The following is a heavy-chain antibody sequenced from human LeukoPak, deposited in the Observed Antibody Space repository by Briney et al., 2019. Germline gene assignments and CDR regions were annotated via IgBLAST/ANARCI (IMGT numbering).Heavy chain of an antibody. CDR1: GFTFSSYS. CDR2: ITGSSSTI. CDR3: AKDLWFGEFPSRFDY. V-gene: IGHV3-48*01. D-gene: IGHD3-10*01. J-gene: IGHJ4*02. Sequence: LPGGSLRLSCAASGFTFSSYSMNWVRQAAGKGLEWVSYITGSSSTINYADSVKGRFTISRDNSKNTLYLQMNSLRAEDTAVYYCAKDLWFGEFPSRFDYWGQGTLVTVSS.